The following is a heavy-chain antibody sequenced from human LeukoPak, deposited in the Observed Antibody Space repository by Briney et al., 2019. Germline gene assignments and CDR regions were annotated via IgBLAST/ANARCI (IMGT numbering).Heavy chain of an antibody. Sequence: ASVKVSCKASGYTFTSYGISWGRQAPGQGLEWMGWINPNSGGTNYAQKFQGRVTMTRDTSISTAYMELSRLRSDDTAVYYCARDMVHDVFDIWGQGTMVTVSS. CDR1: GYTFTSYG. J-gene: IGHJ3*02. D-gene: IGHD3-10*01. CDR2: INPNSGGT. V-gene: IGHV1-2*02. CDR3: ARDMVHDVFDI.